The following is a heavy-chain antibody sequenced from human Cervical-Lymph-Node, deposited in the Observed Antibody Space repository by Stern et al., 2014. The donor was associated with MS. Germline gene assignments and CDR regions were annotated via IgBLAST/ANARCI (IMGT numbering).Heavy chain of an antibody. V-gene: IGHV5-51*01. Sequence: VQLVQSGAEVKKPGESLKLSCKGSGYTFTNNWIAWGRQLPGKGLEWMGIIYPDYPDTGYPPSCQGQAPTSADKSTSPASLQGSSLKAADSAVYYWARPPPRRKWDDPNYGMDVWGQGTTVTVSS. CDR3: ARPPPRRKWDDPNYGMDV. CDR2: IYPDYPDT. CDR1: GYTFTNNW. J-gene: IGHJ6*02. D-gene: IGHD1-1*01.